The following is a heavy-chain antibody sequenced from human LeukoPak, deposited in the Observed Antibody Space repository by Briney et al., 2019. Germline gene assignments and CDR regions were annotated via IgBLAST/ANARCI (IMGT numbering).Heavy chain of an antibody. J-gene: IGHJ6*02. CDR1: GGTFSSYA. Sequence: ASVKVSCKASGGTFSSYAISWVRQAPGQGLEWMGGIIPIFGTANYAQKFQGRVTITADESTSTAYMELSSLRSEDTAVYYCARQNCGGDCYSVDYYGMDVWGQGTTVTVSS. V-gene: IGHV1-69*13. D-gene: IGHD2-21*02. CDR2: IIPIFGTA. CDR3: ARQNCGGDCYSVDYYGMDV.